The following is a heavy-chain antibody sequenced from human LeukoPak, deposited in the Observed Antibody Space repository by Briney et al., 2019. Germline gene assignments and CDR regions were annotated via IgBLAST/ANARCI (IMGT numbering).Heavy chain of an antibody. J-gene: IGHJ4*02. CDR2: IHYSGST. Sequence: SETLSLTCTISGGSISSYYWNWIRQSPGKGLEWIGYIHYSGSTNYNPSLKSRVTISVDTSKNQFSLKLSSVTAADTAVYYCARADSSGSPLDYWGQGTLVTVSS. V-gene: IGHV4-59*08. CDR1: GGSISSYY. CDR3: ARADSSGSPLDY. D-gene: IGHD3-22*01.